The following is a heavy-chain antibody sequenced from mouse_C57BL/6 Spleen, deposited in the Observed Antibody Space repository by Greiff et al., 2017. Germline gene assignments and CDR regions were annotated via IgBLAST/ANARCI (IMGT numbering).Heavy chain of an antibody. CDR3: ARDASYYGSSYGWYFDV. CDR2: SRNKANDYTT. Sequence: EVKLMESGGGLVQSGRSLRLSCATSGFTFSDFYMEWVRQAPGKGLEWIAASRNKANDYTTEYSASVKGRFIVSRDTSQSILYLQMNALRAEDTAIYYCARDASYYGSSYGWYFDVWGTGTTVTVSS. V-gene: IGHV7-1*01. D-gene: IGHD1-1*01. CDR1: GFTFSDFY. J-gene: IGHJ1*03.